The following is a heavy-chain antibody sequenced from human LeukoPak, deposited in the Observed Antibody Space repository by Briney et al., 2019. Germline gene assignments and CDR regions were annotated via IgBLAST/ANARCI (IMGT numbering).Heavy chain of an antibody. CDR1: GDSISGSSYY. J-gene: IGHJ4*02. CDR3: ARHPAYGAHDY. V-gene: IGHV4-39*01. Sequence: SETLSLTCIVSGDSISGSSYYWAWIRQPPGKGLEWIGSITSHYKSALNSRVTISLDTSKNQFSLKLTSVTVTDMAVYYCARHPAYGAHDYWGQGILVTVSS. CDR2: ITS. D-gene: IGHD4-17*01.